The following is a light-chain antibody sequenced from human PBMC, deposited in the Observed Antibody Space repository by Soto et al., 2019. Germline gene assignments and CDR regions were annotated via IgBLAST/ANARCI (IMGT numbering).Light chain of an antibody. Sequence: DIQMTQSPSSLSASVGDRVTITCQASQDISHYLNWYQQKPGKAPKLLIYSASSLQSGVPSRFSGSGSGTELTLTISSLQPDDFATYYCQHYNSYSEAFGQGTKVDIK. V-gene: IGKV1-16*01. CDR2: SAS. CDR3: QHYNSYSEA. CDR1: QDISHY. J-gene: IGKJ1*01.